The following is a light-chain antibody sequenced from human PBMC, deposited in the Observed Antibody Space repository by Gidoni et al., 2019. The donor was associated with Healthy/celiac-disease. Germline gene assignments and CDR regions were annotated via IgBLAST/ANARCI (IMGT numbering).Light chain of an antibody. CDR3: MQALQTTT. V-gene: IGKV2-28*01. CDR2: LGS. J-gene: IGKJ5*01. CDR1: QSLLHSNGYNY. Sequence: DIMITQSPLSLPVTPGEPASISCRSSQSLLHSNGYNYLDWYLQKQVHSIQLLIYLGSNRASGVAERVSGSGSGTDFKMKTSRVQSEDVGVYYGMQALQTTTFGQGTRLEIK.